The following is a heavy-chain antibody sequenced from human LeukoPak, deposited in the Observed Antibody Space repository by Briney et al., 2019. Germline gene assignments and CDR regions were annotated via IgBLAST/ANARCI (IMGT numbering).Heavy chain of an antibody. CDR2: IYDSGST. CDR3: ARHGTSGIYRRPLDI. Sequence: KPSETLSLTCTVSGGSMSRYYWSWIRQPPGKGLEWIGYIYDSGSTNYNPSLKSRVTISVDTSNNQFSLKLNSVTAADTAVYYCARHGTSGIYRRPLDIWGQGTMVTVSS. V-gene: IGHV4-59*08. CDR1: GGSMSRYY. D-gene: IGHD1-26*01. J-gene: IGHJ3*02.